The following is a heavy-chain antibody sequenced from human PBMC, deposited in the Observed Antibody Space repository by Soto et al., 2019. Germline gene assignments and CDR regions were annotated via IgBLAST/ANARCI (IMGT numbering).Heavy chain of an antibody. Sequence: SETLSLTCTVSGASVGSYYWSWIRQPPGKGLEWLGYILYTGNTNYNPSLKSRVTMSVDTSKNQVSLKLSAVTAADTAVYFCARAAYGSGSYYAPYYYYAMDVWGQGTKVTVSS. CDR2: ILYTGNT. V-gene: IGHV4-59*02. J-gene: IGHJ6*02. D-gene: IGHD3-10*01. CDR3: ARAAYGSGSYYAPYYYYAMDV. CDR1: GASVGSYY.